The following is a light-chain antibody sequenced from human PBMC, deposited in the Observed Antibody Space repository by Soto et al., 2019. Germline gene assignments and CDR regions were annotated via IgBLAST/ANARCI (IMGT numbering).Light chain of an antibody. CDR1: QSISSY. CDR2: AAS. Sequence: DIQMTQSPSSLSASVGDRVTITCRASQSISSYLNWYQQKPGKAPKLLIYAASSLQSGVPSRFTGSGSGTEFTLTISSLQPDDFATYYCQQLNSYPRTFGQGTKV. J-gene: IGKJ1*01. V-gene: IGKV1-9*01. CDR3: QQLNSYPRT.